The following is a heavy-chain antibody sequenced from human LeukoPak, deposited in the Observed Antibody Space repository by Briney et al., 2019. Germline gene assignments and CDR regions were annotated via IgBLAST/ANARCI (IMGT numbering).Heavy chain of an antibody. CDR1: GFTFSSYA. Sequence: GGSLRLSCAASGFTFSSYAMNWVRQAPGKGLEWVANIKHDGSEAHYVGSVKGRFTISRDNAKNSVSLQMNSLNVDDTGVYFCTRDALFGSGRTHLDFWSQGTLVSVSS. J-gene: IGHJ4*02. CDR3: TRDALFGSGRTHLDF. D-gene: IGHD3-10*01. CDR2: IKHDGSEA. V-gene: IGHV3-7*04.